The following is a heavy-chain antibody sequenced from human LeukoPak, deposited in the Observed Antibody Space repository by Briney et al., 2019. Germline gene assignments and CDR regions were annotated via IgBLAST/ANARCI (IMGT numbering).Heavy chain of an antibody. Sequence: GGSLRLSCAASGFTFSSYAMNWVRQAPGKGLEWVSGISGSGGRTYYADSVKGRFTISRDNSKNTLYLQMNSLRAEDTAVYYCAKDQKWEQLHYFDYWGQGTLVTVSS. D-gene: IGHD1-26*01. CDR1: GFTFSSYA. CDR2: ISGSGGRT. J-gene: IGHJ4*02. CDR3: AKDQKWEQLHYFDY. V-gene: IGHV3-23*01.